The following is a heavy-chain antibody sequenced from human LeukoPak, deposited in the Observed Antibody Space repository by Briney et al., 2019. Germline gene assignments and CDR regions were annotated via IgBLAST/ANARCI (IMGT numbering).Heavy chain of an antibody. V-gene: IGHV4-38-2*02. CDR2: IYHSGSP. CDR1: GFLISRGYH. J-gene: IGHJ4*02. CDR3: VTGQHSGTEGYFEF. D-gene: IGHD1-26*01. Sequence: PSETLSLTCSVSGFLISRGYHWGWIRQPPGKGLEWIGNIYHSGSPYYNPSLKSRLTVSLDTSKNQISLNLASVTAADTAVYYCVTGQHSGTEGYFEFWGQGILVTVSS.